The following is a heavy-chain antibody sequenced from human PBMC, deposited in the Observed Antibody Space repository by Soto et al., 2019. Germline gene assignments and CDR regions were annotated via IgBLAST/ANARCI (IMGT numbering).Heavy chain of an antibody. V-gene: IGHV1-18*01. CDR2: ISAYNGNT. CDR1: GYTFTSYG. J-gene: IGHJ5*02. Sequence: ASVKVSCKASGYTFTSYGISWVRQAPGQGLEWMGWISAYNGNTNYAQKLQGRVTMTTDTSTSTAYMELRSLRSDDTAVYYCASSQSDIVVVVAATFDPWGQGTLVTVSS. CDR3: ASSQSDIVVVVAATFDP. D-gene: IGHD2-15*01.